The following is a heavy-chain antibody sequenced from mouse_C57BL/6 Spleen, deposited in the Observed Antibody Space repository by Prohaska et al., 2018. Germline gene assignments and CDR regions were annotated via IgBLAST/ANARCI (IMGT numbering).Heavy chain of an antibody. Sequence: HGKSLEWIGLVYPYNGGTSYNQKFKGKATLTVDTSSSTAYMELNSLTSEDSAVYYCARGEIFTTVVPNFIYAMDYWGQGTSVTVSS. CDR3: ARGEIFTTVVPNFIYAMDY. V-gene: IGHV1-36*01. J-gene: IGHJ4*01. CDR2: VYPYNGGT. D-gene: IGHD1-1*01.